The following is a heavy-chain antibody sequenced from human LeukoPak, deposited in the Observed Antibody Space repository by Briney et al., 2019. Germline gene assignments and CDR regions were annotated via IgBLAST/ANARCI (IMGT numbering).Heavy chain of an antibody. CDR1: GFTFSSYA. J-gene: IGHJ5*02. CDR2: ISGSGGST. CDR3: AKAGLGYCSSTSCYLSWFDP. V-gene: IGHV3-23*01. D-gene: IGHD2-2*01. Sequence: GGSLRLSCAASGFTFSSYAMSWVRQAPGKGLEWVSAISGSGGSTYYADSVKGRFTISRDNSKNTLYLQMNSLRAEDTAVYYSAKAGLGYCSSTSCYLSWFDPWGQGTLVTVSS.